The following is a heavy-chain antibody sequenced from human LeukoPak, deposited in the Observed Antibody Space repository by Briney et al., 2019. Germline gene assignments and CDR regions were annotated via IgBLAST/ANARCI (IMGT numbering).Heavy chain of an antibody. V-gene: IGHV3-23*01. CDR1: RFTFSNYA. D-gene: IGHD2-8*02. CDR2: ISGSGGST. CDR3: AKDFYGGGVYWYFGL. Sequence: GGSLRLSCAASRFTFSNYAMSWVRQAPGKGLEWVSGISGSGGSTYYADSVKGRFTISRDNSKNTMHLQTNSLRAEDTAVYYCAKDFYGGGVYWYFGLWGRGTLVTVSS. J-gene: IGHJ2*01.